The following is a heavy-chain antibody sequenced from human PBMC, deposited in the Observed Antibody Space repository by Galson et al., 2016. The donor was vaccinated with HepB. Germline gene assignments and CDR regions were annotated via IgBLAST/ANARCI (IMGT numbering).Heavy chain of an antibody. D-gene: IGHD1-26*01. V-gene: IGHV3-21*01. J-gene: IGHJ3*02. Sequence: SLSLSCPASGFTFRSYRMHWVRQAPGTGLGWVSSISSGSSYIYDEDSVKGRFTISRDNDKNSLYLQMNSLRAEDTAVYYWVRDRTYRGSYLDAFDIWGQGTMVTVSS. CDR1: GFTFRSYR. CDR3: VRDRTYRGSYLDAFDI. CDR2: ISSGSSYI.